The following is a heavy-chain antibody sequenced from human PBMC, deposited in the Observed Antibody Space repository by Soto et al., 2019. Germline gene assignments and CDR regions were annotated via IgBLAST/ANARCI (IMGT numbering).Heavy chain of an antibody. CDR2: ISAYNGNT. D-gene: IGHD2-15*01. CDR1: GYTFTSYG. J-gene: IGHJ6*02. Sequence: QVQLVQSGAEVKKPGASVKVSCKASGYTFTSYGISWVRQPPGQGLDWMGWISAYNGNTKYAQDHQGRVTMTTDTSTSKAYMELRSLRSDDTAVYYCARFSGGSYNTYYFYYGMDVWGQGTTVTVSS. V-gene: IGHV1-18*01. CDR3: ARFSGGSYNTYYFYYGMDV.